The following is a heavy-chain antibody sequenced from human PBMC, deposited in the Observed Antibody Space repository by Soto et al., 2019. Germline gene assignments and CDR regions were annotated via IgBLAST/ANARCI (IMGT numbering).Heavy chain of an antibody. V-gene: IGHV3-11*01. CDR3: ARGAARRFAVDYYYYYGMDV. Sequence: QVQLVESGGGLVKPGGSLRLSCAASGFTFSDYYMSWIRQAPGKGLEWVSYISSSGSTIYYADSVKGRFAISRDNAKNSLYLQMNSLRAEDTAVYYCARGAARRFAVDYYYYYGMDVWGQGTTVTVSS. D-gene: IGHD6-6*01. CDR1: GFTFSDYY. J-gene: IGHJ6*02. CDR2: ISSSGSTI.